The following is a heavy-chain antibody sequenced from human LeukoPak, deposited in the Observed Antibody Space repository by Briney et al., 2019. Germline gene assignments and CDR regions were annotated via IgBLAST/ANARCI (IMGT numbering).Heavy chain of an antibody. V-gene: IGHV3-30*04. CDR1: GFTFSSYA. CDR2: ISYDGSNK. D-gene: IGHD5-18*01. Sequence: GRSLRLSCAASGFTFSSYAMHWVRQAPGKGLEWVAVISYDGSNKYYADSVKGRFTISRDNSKNTLYLQMNSLRAEDTAVYYFARDLSGYSYGYYFDYWGQGTLVTVSS. J-gene: IGHJ4*02. CDR3: ARDLSGYSYGYYFDY.